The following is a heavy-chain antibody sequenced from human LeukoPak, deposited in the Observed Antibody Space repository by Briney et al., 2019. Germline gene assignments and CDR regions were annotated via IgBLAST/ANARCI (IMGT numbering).Heavy chain of an antibody. CDR2: VSGSGRT. CDR3: AKEVWPGNSGWRLFDY. V-gene: IGHV3-23*01. Sequence: GGSLRLSCAASGFTFSSYAMSWVRQAPGKGLEWVSAVSGSGRTYYADSVKGRFTISRDNSKNTLCLQMNSLRAEDTAVYYCAKEVWPGNSGWRLFDYWGQGTLVTVSS. D-gene: IGHD6-19*01. J-gene: IGHJ4*02. CDR1: GFTFSSYA.